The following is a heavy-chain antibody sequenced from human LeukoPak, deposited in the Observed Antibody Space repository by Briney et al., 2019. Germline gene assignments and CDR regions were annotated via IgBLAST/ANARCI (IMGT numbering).Heavy chain of an antibody. CDR2: IIPILGIV. CDR3: AREITMVRGFDP. CDR1: GGTFSSYA. D-gene: IGHD3-10*01. J-gene: IGHJ5*02. Sequence: SVKVSCKASGGTFSSYAISWVRQAPGQGLEWMGRIIPILGIVNYAQKFQGRVTITADKSTSTAYMELSSLRSEDTAVYYCAREITMVRGFDPWGQGTLVTVSS. V-gene: IGHV1-69*04.